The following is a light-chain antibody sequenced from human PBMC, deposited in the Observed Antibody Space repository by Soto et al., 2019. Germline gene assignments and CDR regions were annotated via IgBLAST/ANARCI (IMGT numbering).Light chain of an antibody. V-gene: IGKV1-39*01. Sequence: DIQVTQSPSSLSASVGDRVTITCRASRSIRTYLNWYQQRPGKPPKLLIQTASTLQGGVPSRFSGSGSGTDFTLTISSLQPEDFAIYYCQQTYSSFNSFGQGTKLEI. J-gene: IGKJ2*03. CDR3: QQTYSSFNS. CDR1: RSIRTY. CDR2: TAS.